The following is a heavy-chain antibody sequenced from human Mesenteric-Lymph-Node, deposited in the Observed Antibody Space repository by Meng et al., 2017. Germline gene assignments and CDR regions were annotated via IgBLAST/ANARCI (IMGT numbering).Heavy chain of an antibody. CDR1: GSSVGSGGYS. V-gene: IGHV4-31*03. J-gene: IGHJ4*02. Sequence: QVQLQTSGPGLVKPSRTLSPTCNASGSSVGSGGYSWTCIRQQPGKGLEWFGHIYCSGCSFSNPSLKRRVIISIDTSKNQFSLNLRSVTAADTAVYYCARVSSGWDYFDYWGQGTLVTVSS. D-gene: IGHD6-19*01. CDR2: IYCSGCS. CDR3: ARVSSGWDYFDY.